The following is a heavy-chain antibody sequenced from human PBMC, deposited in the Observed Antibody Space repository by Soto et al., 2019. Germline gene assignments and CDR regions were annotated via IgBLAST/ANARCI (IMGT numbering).Heavy chain of an antibody. J-gene: IGHJ6*02. CDR3: ARDRSTIFGRDDYYGMDV. CDR1: RGAVSIGSYY. Sequence: SETLSLTCTVSRGAVSIGSYYWSFIRNPPGKGLEWIGYIYYSGSTNYNPSLKSRVTISVDTSKNQFSLKLSSVTAADTAVYYCARDRSTIFGRDDYYGMDVWGQGTMVTVSS. CDR2: IYYSGST. D-gene: IGHD3-3*01. V-gene: IGHV4-61*01.